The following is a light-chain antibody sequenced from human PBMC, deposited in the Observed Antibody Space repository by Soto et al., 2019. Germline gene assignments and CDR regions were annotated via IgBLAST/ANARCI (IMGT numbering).Light chain of an antibody. CDR3: HQNNKWPSST. J-gene: IGKJ1*01. CDR2: DAS. CDR1: QNINNN. Sequence: IVMTQSPATLSVSPGEIATLSCRASQNINNNLAWYQQKVGQAPRLLLYDASTRATGIPVRFSRSGSGTEFTLTISSLQSEDCAVYYCHQNNKWPSSTFGQGTKVEIK. V-gene: IGKV3-15*01.